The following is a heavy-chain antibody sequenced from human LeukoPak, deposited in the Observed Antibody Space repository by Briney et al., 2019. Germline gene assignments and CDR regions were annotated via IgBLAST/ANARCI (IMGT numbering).Heavy chain of an antibody. V-gene: IGHV3-23*01. J-gene: IGHJ5*02. D-gene: IGHD2-2*01. CDR1: GFTFSTYV. Sequence: GGSLRLSCAASGFTFSTYVMNWFRQAPGKGLEWVSTISVGAEYIFYADSVKGRFTISRDDSNNALYLQMHSLRAEDTAVYYCAREAGYPISDIVVVPAAESAYNWFDPWGQGTLVTVSS. CDR3: AREAGYPISDIVVVPAAESAYNWFDP. CDR2: ISVGAEYI.